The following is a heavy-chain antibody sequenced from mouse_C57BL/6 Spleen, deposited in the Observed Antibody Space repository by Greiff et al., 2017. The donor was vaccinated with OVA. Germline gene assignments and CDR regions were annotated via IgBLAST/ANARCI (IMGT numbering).Heavy chain of an antibody. Sequence: VKLVESGAELARPGASVKLSCKASGYTFTSYGISWVKQRTGQGLEWIGEIYPRSGNTYYNEKFKGKATLTADKSSSTAYMELRSLTSEDSAVYFCAREDGSSDYWGQGTTLTVSS. CDR3: AREDGSSDY. D-gene: IGHD1-1*01. CDR2: IYPRSGNT. J-gene: IGHJ2*01. CDR1: GYTFTSYG. V-gene: IGHV1-81*01.